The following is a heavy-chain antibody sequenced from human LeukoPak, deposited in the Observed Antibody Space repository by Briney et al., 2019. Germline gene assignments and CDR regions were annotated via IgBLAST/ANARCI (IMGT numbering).Heavy chain of an antibody. J-gene: IGHJ6*02. CDR3: ARTRIVVVPASYYYGMDV. D-gene: IGHD2-2*01. V-gene: IGHV3-66*01. CDR1: GFSFSSYA. CDR2: IYSGGST. Sequence: GGSLRLSCAGSGFSFSSYAMSWVRQAPGKGLEWVSVIYSGGSTYYADSVKGRFTISRDNSKNTLYLQMNSLRAEDTAVYYCARTRIVVVPASYYYGMDVWGQGTTVTVSS.